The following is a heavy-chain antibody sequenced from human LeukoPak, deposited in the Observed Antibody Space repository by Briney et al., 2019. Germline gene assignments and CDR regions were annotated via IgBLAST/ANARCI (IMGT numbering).Heavy chain of an antibody. Sequence: ASVKVSCKASGYTFTVYFIHWLRQAPGRGLEWIGWINPNSGDTSYAQKFQGRVTMTRDTSISTAYMELSSLRSEDMAVYYCARPMVRGVRGGTDAFDIWGQGTMVTVSS. CDR3: ARPMVRGVRGGTDAFDI. CDR2: INPNSGDT. D-gene: IGHD3-10*01. V-gene: IGHV1-2*02. CDR1: GYTFTVYF. J-gene: IGHJ3*02.